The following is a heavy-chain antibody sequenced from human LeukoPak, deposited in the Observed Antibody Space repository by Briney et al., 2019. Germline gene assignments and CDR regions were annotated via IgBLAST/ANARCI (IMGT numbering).Heavy chain of an antibody. V-gene: IGHV4-4*09. Sequence: KPSETLSLTCTVSGGSISSYYWSWIRQPPGKGLEWIGYIYTSGSTNYNPSLKSRVTISIDTSKNQFSLKLSSVTAADTAVYYCAKSSSWYTSHYYMDVWGKGTTVTVSS. CDR2: IYTSGST. J-gene: IGHJ6*03. CDR1: GGSISSYY. D-gene: IGHD6-13*01. CDR3: AKSSSWYTSHYYMDV.